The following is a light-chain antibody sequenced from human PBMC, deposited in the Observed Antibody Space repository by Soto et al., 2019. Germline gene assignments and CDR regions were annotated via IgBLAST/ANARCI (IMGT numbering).Light chain of an antibody. CDR1: QSIRYW. CDR3: QQYNILST. CDR2: DPS. V-gene: IGKV1-5*01. Sequence: DIQMTQSASSLSASVGDRVTITCRASQSIRYWVAWYQHKPGKPPKLLIYDPSTLESGLPTRFSGSGSGTEFTLTTSSLHPDDFATYYCQQYNILSTFGQGTKVDI. J-gene: IGKJ1*01.